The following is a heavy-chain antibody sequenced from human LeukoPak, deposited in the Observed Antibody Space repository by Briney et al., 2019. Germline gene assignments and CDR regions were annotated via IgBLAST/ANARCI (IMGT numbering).Heavy chain of an antibody. V-gene: IGHV3-13*01. D-gene: IGHD3-10*01. CDR3: VRGGIRGLTWNWLDP. CDR1: RSTFSIHD. J-gene: IGHJ5*02. Sequence: TGGSLRLSRAASRSTFSIHDMHWVPQGTGRGLECVSSVAGTCDTYYSDSLKGPFTISRENGKNSLYLQMNSLRAGDTAVYYCVRGGIRGLTWNWLDPWGKGTLVTVSS. CDR2: VAGTCDT.